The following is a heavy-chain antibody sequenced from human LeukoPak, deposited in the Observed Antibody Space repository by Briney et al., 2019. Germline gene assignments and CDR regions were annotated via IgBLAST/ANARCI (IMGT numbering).Heavy chain of an antibody. J-gene: IGHJ6*02. D-gene: IGHD5-18*01. V-gene: IGHV1-69*13. Sequence: ASVTVSCKASGGTFSSYAISWVRQAPGQGLEWMGGIIPIFGTANYAQKFQGRVTITADESTSTAYMELSSLRSEDTAVYYCARVPRYSPYGMDVWGQGTTVTVSS. CDR2: IIPIFGTA. CDR3: ARVPRYSPYGMDV. CDR1: GGTFSSYA.